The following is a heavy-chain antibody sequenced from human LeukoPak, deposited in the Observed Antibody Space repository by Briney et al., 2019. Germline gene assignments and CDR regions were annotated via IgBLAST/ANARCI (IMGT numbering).Heavy chain of an antibody. J-gene: IGHJ5*02. CDR3: ATSASSGSNYFDP. CDR1: GGSITSGSCY. Sequence: SETLSLTCTVSGGSITSGSCYCTWLQQPAAKGLEWVGRIHSSGSANYNPSLNSRVNVSADTSNNQFSLKLSSVTAADTAIYYCATSASSGSNYFDPWGQGILVTVCS. V-gene: IGHV4-61*02. CDR2: IHSSGSA. D-gene: IGHD4/OR15-4a*01.